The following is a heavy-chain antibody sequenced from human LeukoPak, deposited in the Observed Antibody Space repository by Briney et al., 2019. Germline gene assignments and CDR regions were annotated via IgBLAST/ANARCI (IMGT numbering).Heavy chain of an antibody. J-gene: IGHJ5*02. CDR1: GFTFSSFE. CDR3: ARAGP. V-gene: IGHV3-48*03. Sequence: GGSLRLSCAASGFTFSSFEMNWVRQAPGKGLEWVSYISSTGTTTYCADSVKGRFTISRDNAKNSLYLQMNSLTAEDTAVYYCARAGPWGQGTLVTVSS. CDR2: ISSTGTTT.